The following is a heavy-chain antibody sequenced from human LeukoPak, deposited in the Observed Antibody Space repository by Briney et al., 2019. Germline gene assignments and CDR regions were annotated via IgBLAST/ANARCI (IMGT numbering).Heavy chain of an antibody. V-gene: IGHV3-30*03. CDR3: ARRGGLDV. J-gene: IGHJ6*02. CDR1: GFTFSSYG. CDR2: ISYDGSNK. Sequence: PGGSLRLSCAASGFTFSSYGMHWVRQAPGKGLEWVAVISYDGSNKYYADSVKGRFTISRDNSKNTLYLQMNSLRAEDTAVYFCARRGGLDVWGQGATVTVSS.